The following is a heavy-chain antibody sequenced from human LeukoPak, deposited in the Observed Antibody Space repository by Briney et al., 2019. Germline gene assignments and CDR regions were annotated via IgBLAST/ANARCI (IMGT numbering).Heavy chain of an antibody. Sequence: SETLSLTCNVSGASLSSYYWGWIRQSPGKGLEWLGCISDTGKTDYNPSLKSRGTLSLDMSKNQFSLRLTSVTAADTAVYYCVTGYYEPFDNWGQGTLVFVSS. CDR2: ISDTGKT. CDR3: VTGYYEPFDN. CDR1: GASLSSYY. V-gene: IGHV4-59*01. J-gene: IGHJ4*02. D-gene: IGHD3-3*01.